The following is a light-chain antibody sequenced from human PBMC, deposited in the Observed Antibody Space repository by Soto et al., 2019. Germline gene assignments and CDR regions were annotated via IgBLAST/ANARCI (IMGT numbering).Light chain of an antibody. J-gene: IGKJ2*01. V-gene: IGKV3-15*01. CDR1: QSVSSN. CDR3: QQYNNWPPYT. Sequence: EIVMTQSPATLSVSPGERATLSRRASQSVSSNLAWYQQKPGQAPRLLIYGASTRATGIPARFSGSGSGTEFTLIISSLQSEDFAVYYCQQYNNWPPYTFGQGTKLEIK. CDR2: GAS.